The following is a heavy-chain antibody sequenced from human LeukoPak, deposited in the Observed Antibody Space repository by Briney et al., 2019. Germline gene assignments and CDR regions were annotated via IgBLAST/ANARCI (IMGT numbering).Heavy chain of an antibody. CDR1: GGSIGWDY. D-gene: IGHD3-22*01. CDR2: IYKDGTT. V-gene: IGHV4-4*07. J-gene: IGHJ4*02. Sequence: SETLSLTCTVSGGSIGWDYWSWIRQSPGKGLEWIGGIYKDGTTNYNPSFRSRVAMSVDTSKNHFSLTLTSVTAADTAVYYCAREGSYQDTNGYSYFFDSWGQGSLVTVSS. CDR3: AREGSYQDTNGYSYFFDS.